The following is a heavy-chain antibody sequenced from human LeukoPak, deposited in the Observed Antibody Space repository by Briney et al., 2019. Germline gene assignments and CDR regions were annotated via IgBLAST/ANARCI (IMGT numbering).Heavy chain of an antibody. J-gene: IGHJ4*02. V-gene: IGHV4-59*01. CDR1: GGSISSYY. CDR3: ARGVMTGYSSSWHFDY. Sequence: WETLSLTCTVSGGSISSYYWSWIRQPPGKGLEWIGYIYYSGSTNYNPSLKSRVTISVDTSKNQFSLKLSSVTAADTAVYYCARGVMTGYSSSWHFDYWGQGTLVTVSS. CDR2: IYYSGST. D-gene: IGHD6-13*01.